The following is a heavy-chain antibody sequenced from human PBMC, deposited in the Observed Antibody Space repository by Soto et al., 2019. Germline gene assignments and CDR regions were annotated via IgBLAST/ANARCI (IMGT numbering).Heavy chain of an antibody. V-gene: IGHV3-74*01. CDR2: INTDGSIT. CDR3: ARDTDGLHY. CDR1: GLIFSNYK. Sequence: GGSLRLSCAASGLIFSNYKMHWVRQAPGKGLVWVSRINTDGSITDYADSVKGRFTVSRDNPKNTLYLQMNSLRAGDTAVYYCARDTDGLHYWGQGTLVTVSS. J-gene: IGHJ4*02.